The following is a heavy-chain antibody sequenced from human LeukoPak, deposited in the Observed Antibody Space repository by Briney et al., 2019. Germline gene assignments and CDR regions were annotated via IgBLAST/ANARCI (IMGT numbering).Heavy chain of an antibody. CDR3: ARDSGYGSFDY. V-gene: IGHV3-74*01. J-gene: IGHJ4*02. Sequence: WVSRINSDGSSTSYADSVKGRFTISRDNAKNTLYLQMNSLRAEDTAVYYCARDSGYGSFDYWGQGTLVTVSS. CDR2: INSDGSST. D-gene: IGHD5-18*01.